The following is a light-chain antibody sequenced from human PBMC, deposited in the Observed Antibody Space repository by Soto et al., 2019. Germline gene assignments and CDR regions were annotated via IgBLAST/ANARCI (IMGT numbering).Light chain of an antibody. J-gene: IGLJ1*01. Sequence: QSVITKPPSASVTPGRRVTISCSGSSSNIGSNTVNWYQQLPGTAPKLLIYSNNQRPSGVPDRFSGSKSGTSASLAISGLQSEDEADYYCAAWDDSLNGYVLGTGTKVTVL. V-gene: IGLV1-44*01. CDR3: AAWDDSLNGYV. CDR1: SSNIGSNT. CDR2: SNN.